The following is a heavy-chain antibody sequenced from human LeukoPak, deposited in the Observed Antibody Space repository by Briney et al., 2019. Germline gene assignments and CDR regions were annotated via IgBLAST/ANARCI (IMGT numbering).Heavy chain of an antibody. Sequence: RGSLRLSCAASGFTFSSYGMHWVRQAPGKGLEWVAVISYDGSNKYYADSVKGRFTISRDNSKNTLYLQMNSLRAEDTAVYYCARGVYSSYWGQGTLVTVSS. CDR3: ARGVYSSY. V-gene: IGHV3-30*03. J-gene: IGHJ4*02. D-gene: IGHD5/OR15-5a*01. CDR2: ISYDGSNK. CDR1: GFTFSSYG.